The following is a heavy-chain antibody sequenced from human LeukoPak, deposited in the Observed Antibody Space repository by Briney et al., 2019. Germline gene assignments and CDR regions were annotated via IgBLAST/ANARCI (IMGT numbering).Heavy chain of an antibody. Sequence: SETLSLTCAVYGVSFSDCYWSWIRQPPGKGLEWIGEISHNGSTNYNPSLKSRVTISVDTSKNQFSLKLSSVTAADTAVYYCASLVQGYWGQGTLVTVSS. CDR3: ASLVQGY. CDR1: GVSFSDCY. V-gene: IGHV4-34*01. CDR2: ISHNGST. D-gene: IGHD6-6*01. J-gene: IGHJ4*02.